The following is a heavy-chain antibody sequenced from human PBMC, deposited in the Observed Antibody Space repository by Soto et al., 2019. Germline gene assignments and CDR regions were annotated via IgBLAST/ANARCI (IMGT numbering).Heavy chain of an antibody. J-gene: IGHJ5*02. CDR3: TRVKSGSYDWFDP. D-gene: IGHD3-10*01. V-gene: IGHV3-74*01. CDR1: GFTFTNYW. CDR2: INPDESRT. Sequence: SLRLSCAASGFTFTNYWMHWVRQVPGKGLMWVSRINPDESRTTYADSVKGRFAISRDNAKNTLYLQMSSLRAEDTAVYYCTRVKSGSYDWFDPWGQGTLVTV.